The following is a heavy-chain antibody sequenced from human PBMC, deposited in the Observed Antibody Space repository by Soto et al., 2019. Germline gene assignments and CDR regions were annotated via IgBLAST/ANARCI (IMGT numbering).Heavy chain of an antibody. CDR3: ARRGREAYYYGMDV. CDR2: IYPGDSET. D-gene: IGHD1-26*01. J-gene: IGHJ6*02. CDR1: GYSFTSYW. Sequence: TGESLKISCKGSGYSFTSYWIGWVRQMPGKGLEWMAIIYPGDSETRYNPSFQGQVTVSVDKSISTAYLQRSSLQASDTAIYYCARRGREAYYYGMDVWGQGTTVTVSS. V-gene: IGHV5-51*01.